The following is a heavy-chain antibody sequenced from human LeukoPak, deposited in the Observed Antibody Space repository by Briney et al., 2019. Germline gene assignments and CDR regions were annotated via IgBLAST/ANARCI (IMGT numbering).Heavy chain of an antibody. CDR1: GFTFSSYA. J-gene: IGHJ6*03. Sequence: PGGSLRLSCAASGFTFSSYAMSWVRQAPGKGLEWVSAISGSGGSTYYADSVKGRFTISRDNSKNTLYLQMNSLRAEDTAVYYCAKRYSSGNYYYMDVWGKGTTVTVSS. CDR2: ISGSGGST. D-gene: IGHD6-19*01. V-gene: IGHV3-23*01. CDR3: AKRYSSGNYYYMDV.